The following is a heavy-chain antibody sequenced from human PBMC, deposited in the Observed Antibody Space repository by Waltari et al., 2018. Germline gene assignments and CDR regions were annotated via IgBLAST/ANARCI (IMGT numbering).Heavy chain of an antibody. CDR2: TYTSVSA. CDR3: AREVRRDGFNYLDY. V-gene: IGHV4-4*07. J-gene: IGHJ4*02. D-gene: IGHD5-12*01. Sequence: QEQLQESGPGLVKPSETLSLTCSVSGGSISNYYWSWVRQPAGKGLEWIGRTYTSVSANYSPSLKSRVTMSVDPSKNQFSLKLNSVTAADTAVYYCAREVRRDGFNYLDYWGQGTLVTVSS. CDR1: GGSISNYY.